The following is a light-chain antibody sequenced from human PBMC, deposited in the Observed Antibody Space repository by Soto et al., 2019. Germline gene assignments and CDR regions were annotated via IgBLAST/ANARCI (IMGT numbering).Light chain of an antibody. J-gene: IGLJ2*01. CDR3: SSYAGSNNVV. Sequence: QAVVTQEPSLTVSPGGTVTLTCDSSTGPVTSGHWPYWLQQKPGQAPRTLIYEVRKRPSGVPDRFSGSKSGNTASLTVSGLQAEDEADYYCSSYAGSNNVVFGGGTKLTVL. CDR2: EVR. V-gene: IGLV7-46*01. CDR1: TGPVTSGHW.